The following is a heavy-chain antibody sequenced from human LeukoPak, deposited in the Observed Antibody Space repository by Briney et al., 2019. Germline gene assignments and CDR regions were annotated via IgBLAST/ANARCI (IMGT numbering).Heavy chain of an antibody. CDR2: TYYRSKWYN. J-gene: IGHJ4*02. CDR3: ARAPTPIIAVAGSFDY. CDR1: GDIVSNNSAA. V-gene: IGHV6-1*01. D-gene: IGHD6-19*01. Sequence: SQTLSLTCAISGDIVSNNSAAWNWIRQSPSRGLEWLGRTYYRSKWYNDYAVSVKSRITINPDTSKNQFSLQVNSVTPEDTAVYYCARAPTPIIAVAGSFDYWGQGTLVTVSS.